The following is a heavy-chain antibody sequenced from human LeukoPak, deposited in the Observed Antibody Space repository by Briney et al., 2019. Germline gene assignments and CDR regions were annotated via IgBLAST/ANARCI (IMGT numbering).Heavy chain of an antibody. CDR1: GYTLTELS. J-gene: IGHJ6*03. CDR3: ARLFRYGDYQYYYYYMDV. D-gene: IGHD4-17*01. Sequence: ASVKVSCKVSGYTLTELSMHWVRQAPGQGLEWMGWINPNSGGTNYAQKFQGRVTMTRDTSISTAYMELSRLRSDDTAVYYCARLFRYGDYQYYYYYMDVWGKGTTVTVSS. V-gene: IGHV1-2*02. CDR2: INPNSGGT.